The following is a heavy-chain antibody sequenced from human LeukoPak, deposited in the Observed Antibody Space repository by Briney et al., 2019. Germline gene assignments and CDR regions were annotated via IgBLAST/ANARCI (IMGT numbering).Heavy chain of an antibody. Sequence: GSLRLSCAASGFTFSDYYMSWLRQAPGKGLEWVSYISSSGSTIYYADSVKGRFTISRDNAKNSLYLQMNSLRAEDTAVYYCARSDGDGYNEHFDYWGQGTLVTVSS. D-gene: IGHD5-24*01. V-gene: IGHV3-11*01. CDR1: GFTFSDYY. CDR3: ARSDGDGYNEHFDY. J-gene: IGHJ4*02. CDR2: ISSSGSTI.